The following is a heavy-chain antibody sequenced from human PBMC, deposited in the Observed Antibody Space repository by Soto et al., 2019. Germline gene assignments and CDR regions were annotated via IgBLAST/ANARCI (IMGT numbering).Heavy chain of an antibody. D-gene: IGHD3-10*01. J-gene: IGHJ6*02. Sequence: GASVKVSCKASGYTFTSYGISWVRQAPGQGLEWMGWISAYNGNTNYAQKLQGRVTMTTDTSTSTAYMELRSLRSDDTAVYYCARGEGITMVRGERNYYCYVMDVWGQGTTVIVSS. CDR1: GYTFTSYG. CDR3: ARGEGITMVRGERNYYCYVMDV. CDR2: ISAYNGNT. V-gene: IGHV1-18*01.